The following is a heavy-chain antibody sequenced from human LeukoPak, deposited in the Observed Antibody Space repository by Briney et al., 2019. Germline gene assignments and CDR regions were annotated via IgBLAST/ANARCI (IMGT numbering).Heavy chain of an antibody. V-gene: IGHV1-2*02. CDR2: INPNSGGT. D-gene: IGHD1-7*01. CDR1: GYTFTGYY. Sequence: ASVKVSCKASGYTFTGYYMHWVRQAPGQGLEWMGWINPNSGGTNYAQKFQGRVTMTRDTSISTAYMELSRLRSDDTAMYYCVRENWTYGYWGQGTRITVSS. J-gene: IGHJ4*02. CDR3: VRENWTYGY.